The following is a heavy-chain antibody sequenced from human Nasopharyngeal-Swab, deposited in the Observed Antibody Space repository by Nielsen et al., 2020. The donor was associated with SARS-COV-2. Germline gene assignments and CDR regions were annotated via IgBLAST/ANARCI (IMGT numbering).Heavy chain of an antibody. CDR1: CFTFSDSA. CDR3: ARDLSSIWTSGLGV. V-gene: IGHV3-72*01. Sequence: GEALKTSCAASCFTFSDSAIYWGRHAPGKRLEWVGRSTNKANRYTTEYAASVKARFTISRDDSKNSLYLQMSSLRTEDTALYYCARDLSSIWTSGLGVWGQGTTVIVSS. CDR2: STNKANRYTT. J-gene: IGHJ6*02. D-gene: IGHD6-13*01.